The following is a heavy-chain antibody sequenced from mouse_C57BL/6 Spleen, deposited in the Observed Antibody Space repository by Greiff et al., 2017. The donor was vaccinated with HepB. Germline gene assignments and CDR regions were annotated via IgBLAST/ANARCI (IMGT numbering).Heavy chain of an antibody. Sequence: QVQLQQPGAELVKPGASVKLSCKASGYTFTSYWMHWVKQRPGQGLEWIGMIHPNSGRTNYNEKFKSKATLTVDKSSSTAYMQLSSLTSEDSAVYYCATYYGSYFDYWGQGTTLTVSS. J-gene: IGHJ2*01. CDR2: IHPNSGRT. CDR3: ATYYGSYFDY. D-gene: IGHD1-1*01. V-gene: IGHV1-64*01. CDR1: GYTFTSYW.